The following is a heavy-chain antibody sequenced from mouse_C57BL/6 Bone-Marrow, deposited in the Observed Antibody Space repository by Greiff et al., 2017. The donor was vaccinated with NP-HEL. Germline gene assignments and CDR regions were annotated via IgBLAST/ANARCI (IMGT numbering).Heavy chain of an antibody. CDR1: GYTFTDYY. CDR2: INPNNGGT. V-gene: IGHV1-26*01. J-gene: IGHJ4*01. CDR3: ARGASDY. Sequence: EVKLQQSGPELVKPGASVKISCKASGYTFTDYYMNWVKQSHGKSLEWIGDINPNNGGTSYNQKFKGKATLTVDKSSSTAYMELRSLTSEDSAVYYCARGASDYWGQGTSVTVSS. D-gene: IGHD6-1*01.